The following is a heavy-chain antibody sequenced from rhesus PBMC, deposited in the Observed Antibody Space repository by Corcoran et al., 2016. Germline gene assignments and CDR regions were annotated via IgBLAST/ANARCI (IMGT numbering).Heavy chain of an antibody. Sequence: EVQLVQSGEEVKRPGESLKICCKTPGYSFNNYWTSWVRQMAGKGREWMGAIDPSNSDAKYSPSFQGQVTISADKSITTAYLQWSSLKASDTATYYCARGRTLGFDYWGQGVLVTVSS. CDR1: GYSFNNYW. V-gene: IGHV5-20*02. J-gene: IGHJ4*01. CDR3: ARGRTLGFDY. CDR2: IDPSNSDA. D-gene: IGHD2-15*01.